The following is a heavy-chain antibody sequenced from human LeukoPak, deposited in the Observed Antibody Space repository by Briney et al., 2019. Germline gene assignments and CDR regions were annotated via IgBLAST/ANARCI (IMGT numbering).Heavy chain of an antibody. D-gene: IGHD5-24*01. Sequence: PSETLSLTCTVSGGSISSGGYYWSWIRQHPGKGLEWVSAISGSGGSTYFADSVKGRFTISRDNSKNTLSLQMNSLRAEDTAVYFCAKDRNKWDGYNGDYWGQGTLVTVSS. CDR1: GGSISSGGYY. V-gene: IGHV3-23*01. CDR2: ISGSGGST. J-gene: IGHJ4*02. CDR3: AKDRNKWDGYNGDY.